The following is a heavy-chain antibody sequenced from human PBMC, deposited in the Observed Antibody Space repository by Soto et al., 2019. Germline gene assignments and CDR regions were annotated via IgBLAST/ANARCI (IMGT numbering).Heavy chain of an antibody. D-gene: IGHD1-1*01. Sequence: QVHLVQSGAEVKKPGASGRASSRVSVKGFTTNGTPWLGKPPGKGLEWMAWISAHNGNTNYAQKLQGRVTVTRDTSTSTAYMELRSLRSDDTAVYYCARGRYGDYWGQGALVTVSS. V-gene: IGHV1-18*01. CDR1: VKGFTTNG. J-gene: IGHJ4*02. CDR3: ARGRYGDY. CDR2: ISAHNGNT.